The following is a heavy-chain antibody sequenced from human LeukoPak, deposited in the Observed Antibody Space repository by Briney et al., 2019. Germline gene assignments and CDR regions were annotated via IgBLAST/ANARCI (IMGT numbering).Heavy chain of an antibody. CDR1: GDSISSYY. V-gene: IGHV4-59*01. CDR3: ARDYAFDI. J-gene: IGHJ3*02. CDR2: IYYIGNT. Sequence: SETLSLTCTVSGDSISSYYWSWIRQPPGKGLEWIGYIYYIGNTNYNPSLKSRVTISVDTSKNQFSLKLSSVTAADMAIYYCARDYAFDIWGQGTMVAVSS.